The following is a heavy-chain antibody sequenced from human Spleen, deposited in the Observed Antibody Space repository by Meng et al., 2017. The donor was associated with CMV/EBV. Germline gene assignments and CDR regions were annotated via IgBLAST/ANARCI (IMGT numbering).Heavy chain of an antibody. D-gene: IGHD2-2*01. V-gene: IGHV3-20*04. CDR2: INWNGGST. Sequence: GESLKISCAASGFTFSSYSMNWVRQAPGKGLEWVSGINWNGGSTGYADSVKGRFTISRDNAKNSLYLQMNSLRAEDTALYYCARGLLLGGAAMNYWGQGTLVTVSS. CDR3: ARGLLLGGAAMNY. CDR1: GFTFSSYS. J-gene: IGHJ4*02.